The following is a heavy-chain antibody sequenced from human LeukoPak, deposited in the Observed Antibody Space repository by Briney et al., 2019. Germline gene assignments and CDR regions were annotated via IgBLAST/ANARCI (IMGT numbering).Heavy chain of an antibody. Sequence: ASVKVSCKASGYTFTSYYMHWVRQAPGQGLEWMGIINPSGGSTSYAQKFQGRVTMTRDTSISTAYMELSRLRSDDTAVYYCARSSPYYYGSGSYYQNWYFDLWGRGTLVTVSS. CDR2: INPSGGST. J-gene: IGHJ2*01. D-gene: IGHD3-10*01. CDR3: ARSSPYYYGSGSYYQNWYFDL. V-gene: IGHV1-46*01. CDR1: GYTFTSYY.